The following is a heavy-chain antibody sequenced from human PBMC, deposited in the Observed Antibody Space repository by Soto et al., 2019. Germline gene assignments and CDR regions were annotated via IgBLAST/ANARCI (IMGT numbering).Heavy chain of an antibody. CDR3: ARRTRVAATLYYYYMDV. D-gene: IGHD2-15*01. CDR2: IYYSGST. J-gene: IGHJ6*03. V-gene: IGHV4-59*01. Sequence: SETLSLTCTVSGGCISSYYCSWIRQPPGKGLEWIGYIYYSGSTNYNPSLKSRVTISVDTSKNQFSLKLSSVTAADTAVYYCARRTRVAATLYYYYMDVWGKGTTVTVSS. CDR1: GGCISSYY.